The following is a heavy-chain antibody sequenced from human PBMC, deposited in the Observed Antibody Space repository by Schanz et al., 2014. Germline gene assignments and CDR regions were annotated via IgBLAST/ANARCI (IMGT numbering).Heavy chain of an antibody. J-gene: IGHJ5*02. CDR2: IYYGGTT. CDR3: ATQRQGAGYYDGFDP. V-gene: IGHV4-39*01. D-gene: IGHD3-22*01. CDR1: GGSISSSTCW. Sequence: QLQLQESGPGLVKPSETLSLTCTVSGGSISSSTCWWGWIPQPPGKGREWIGGIYYGGTTDSNPPLKSGFTMSVDTSKNAFPLKMSCGTAADTAVYYCATQRQGAGYYDGFDPWGQGTLVTVSS.